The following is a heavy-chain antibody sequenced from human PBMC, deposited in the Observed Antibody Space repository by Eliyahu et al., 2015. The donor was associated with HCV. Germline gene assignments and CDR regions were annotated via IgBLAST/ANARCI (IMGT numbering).Heavy chain of an antibody. J-gene: IGHJ6*02. CDR3: ARLVDHKLYNYFDGMDV. CDR2: IYASGYT. CDR1: XGSXRGXY. Sequence: QVQVLESGPGLVKPSXTLSLTCTVSXGSXRGXYWSWIRQPAGKGLEWVGRIYASGYTNYNPSLKSRVSMSVDTSKSQFSLKLTSLTAADTAVYYCARLVDHKLYNYFDGMDVWGQGTTVTVSS. D-gene: IGHD3-16*02. V-gene: IGHV4-4*07.